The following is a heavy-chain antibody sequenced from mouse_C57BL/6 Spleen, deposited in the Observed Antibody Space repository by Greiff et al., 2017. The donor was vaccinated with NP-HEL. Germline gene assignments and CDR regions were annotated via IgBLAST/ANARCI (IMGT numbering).Heavy chain of an antibody. Sequence: QVQLQQPGAELVKPGASVKMSCKASGYTFTSYWITWVKQRPGQGLEWIGDIYPGSGSTNYNEKFKSKATLTVDTSSSTAYMQLSSLTSEDSAVYYCARDSVNYYGSSFDYWGQGTTLTVSS. D-gene: IGHD1-1*01. CDR1: GYTFTSYW. J-gene: IGHJ2*01. V-gene: IGHV1-55*01. CDR2: IYPGSGST. CDR3: ARDSVNYYGSSFDY.